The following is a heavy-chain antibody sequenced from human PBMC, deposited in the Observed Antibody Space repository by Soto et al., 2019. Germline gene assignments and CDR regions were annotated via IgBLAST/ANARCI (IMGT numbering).Heavy chain of an antibody. CDR1: GGTFSSYD. V-gene: IGHV1-69*06. Sequence: QVQLVQSGAEVKKPGSSVKVSCKASGGTFSSYDISWVRQAPGQGLEWMGGVIPIFGTANYAQKFQGRVRINADKSTSQAYMELGRLRYEETAVYDCARDLPARVAACRSKGWLDPWGKGTLVTVAS. D-gene: IGHD6-6*01. CDR2: VIPIFGTA. CDR3: ARDLPARVAACRSKGWLDP. J-gene: IGHJ5*02.